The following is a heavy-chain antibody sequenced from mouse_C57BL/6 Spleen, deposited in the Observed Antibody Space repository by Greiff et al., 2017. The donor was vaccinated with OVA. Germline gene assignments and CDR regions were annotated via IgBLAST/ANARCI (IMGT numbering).Heavy chain of an antibody. CDR2: IDPETGGT. CDR3: TGYSNYRGNVDV. V-gene: IGHV1-15*01. D-gene: IGHD2-5*01. J-gene: IGHJ1*03. CDR1: GYTFTDYE. Sequence: VQLQQSGAELVRPGASVTLSCKASGYTFTDYEMHWVKQTPVHGLEWIGAIDPETGGTAYNQKFKGKAILTADKSSSTAYMELRSLTSEDSAVYYGTGYSNYRGNVDVWGTGTTVTVSS.